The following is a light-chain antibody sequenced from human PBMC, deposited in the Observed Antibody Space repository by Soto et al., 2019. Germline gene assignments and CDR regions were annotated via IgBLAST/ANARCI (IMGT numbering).Light chain of an antibody. Sequence: DIQMTQSPSTLSASVGDRVTITCRASQSISIWLAWYQQKPGKAPKLLIYKASSLESGVPSRFSGSGAATEFTLTISSLQPDDFATYYCQQYISYSYTFGQGTKLEIK. CDR3: QQYISYSYT. J-gene: IGKJ2*01. CDR2: KAS. V-gene: IGKV1-5*03. CDR1: QSISIW.